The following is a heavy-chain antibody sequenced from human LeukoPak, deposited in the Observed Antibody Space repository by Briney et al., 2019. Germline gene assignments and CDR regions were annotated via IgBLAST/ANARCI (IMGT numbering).Heavy chain of an antibody. J-gene: IGHJ4*02. Sequence: SQTLSLTCTVSGGSISSGGYYWSWIRQHPGKGLEWIGYIYYSGSTYYNPSLKSRVTISVDTSKNQFSLKLSSVTAADTAVYYCARDKEEMATRSLDYWGQGTLVTVSS. CDR3: ARDKEEMATRSLDY. CDR2: IYYSGST. D-gene: IGHD5-24*01. CDR1: GGSISSGGYY. V-gene: IGHV4-31*03.